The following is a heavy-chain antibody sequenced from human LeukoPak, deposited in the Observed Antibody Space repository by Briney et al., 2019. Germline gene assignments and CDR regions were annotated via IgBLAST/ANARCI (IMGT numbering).Heavy chain of an antibody. CDR3: AGIMITFGGVIARAIFDY. CDR1: GYTLTELS. D-gene: IGHD3-16*02. CDR2: FDPEDGET. V-gene: IGHV1-24*01. J-gene: IGHJ4*02. Sequence: GASVKVSCKVSGYTLTELSMHWVRQAPGKGLEWMGGFDPEDGETIYAQKFQGRVTMTEDTSTDTAYMELSSLRSEDTAVYYCAGIMITFGGVIARAIFDYWGQGTQVTVSS.